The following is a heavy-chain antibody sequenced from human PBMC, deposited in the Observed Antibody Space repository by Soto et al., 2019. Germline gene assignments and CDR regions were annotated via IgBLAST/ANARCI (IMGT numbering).Heavy chain of an antibody. CDR2: IYYSGST. J-gene: IGHJ3*02. D-gene: IGHD6-13*01. CDR3: ARRTGIAAAGICDDAFDS. CDR1: GGSISSYY. Sequence: SETLSLTCTVSGGSISSYYWSWIRQPPGKGLEWIGYIYYSGSTNYNPSLKSRVTISVDTSKNQFSLKLSSVTAADTAVYYCARRTGIAAAGICDDAFDSWGQGTMVTISS. V-gene: IGHV4-59*08.